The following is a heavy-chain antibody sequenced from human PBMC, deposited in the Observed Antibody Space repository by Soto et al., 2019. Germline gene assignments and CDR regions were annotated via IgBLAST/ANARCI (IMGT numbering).Heavy chain of an antibody. CDR3: ARDRVDYSSFHYGMDV. V-gene: IGHV1-2*02. CDR2: INPNSGGP. CDR1: GYTFTGYY. D-gene: IGHD6-6*01. J-gene: IGHJ6*02. Sequence: ASVKVSCKASGYTFTGYYIHWVRQAPGQGLEWMGWINPNSGGPNYAQKFQDRVTMTRDKSISTAYMELSRLRSDDSAVYYCARDRVDYSSFHYGMDVWRQRTTVTVSS.